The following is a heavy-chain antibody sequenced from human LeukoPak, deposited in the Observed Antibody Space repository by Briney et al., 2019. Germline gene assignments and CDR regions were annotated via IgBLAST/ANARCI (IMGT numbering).Heavy chain of an antibody. V-gene: IGHV3-23*01. Sequence: GGSLRLSCAASGFTFSSYTMNWVRQAPGKGLEWVSAISGSGGSTYYADSVKGRFTISRDNSKNTLYLQMNSLRAEDTAVYYCAKVSPANDAFDIWGQGTMVTVSS. CDR2: ISGSGGST. CDR1: GFTFSSYT. J-gene: IGHJ3*02. CDR3: AKVSPANDAFDI. D-gene: IGHD2/OR15-2a*01.